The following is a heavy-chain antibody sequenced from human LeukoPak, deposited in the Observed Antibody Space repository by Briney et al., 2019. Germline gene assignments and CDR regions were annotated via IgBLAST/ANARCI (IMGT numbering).Heavy chain of an antibody. Sequence: GGPLRLSCAASGFPFSNYGVHWFRQPPGKGLGWVSRINRDGSTTKYADSVKGRFTVSRDNAKDTLNLQMNSLRAEDTAVYYCARDKKSGESSEIDYWGQGTLVTVSS. CDR3: ARDKKSGESSEIDY. J-gene: IGHJ4*02. CDR2: INRDGSTT. D-gene: IGHD3-10*01. V-gene: IGHV3-74*03. CDR1: GFPFSNYG.